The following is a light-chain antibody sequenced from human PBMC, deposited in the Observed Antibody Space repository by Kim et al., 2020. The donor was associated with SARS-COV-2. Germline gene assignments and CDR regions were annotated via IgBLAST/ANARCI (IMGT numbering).Light chain of an antibody. CDR1: AGAVTSGYY. CDR3: LLYYGGVWV. J-gene: IGLJ3*02. Sequence: PGGTVTLTSASNAGAVTSGYYPHWFQLNPGQAPRSMIHTPTGRHSWTPARFSGSLLGGKAALTLSGVQPEDEAEYYCLLYYGGVWVFGGGTQLTVL. V-gene: IGLV7-43*01. CDR2: TPT.